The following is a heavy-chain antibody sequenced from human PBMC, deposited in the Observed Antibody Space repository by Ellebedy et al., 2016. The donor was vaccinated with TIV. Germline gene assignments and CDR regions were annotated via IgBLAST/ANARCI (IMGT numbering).Heavy chain of an antibody. CDR2: INPNSGGT. CDR1: GYTFTAYY. D-gene: IGHD5-24*01. V-gene: IGHV1-2*02. CDR3: AREMATTPSFDY. J-gene: IGHJ4*02. Sequence: AASVKVSCKASGYTFTAYYMHWVRQAPGQGLEWMGWINPNSGGTNYAQKFQGRVTMTRDTSISTAYMELSRLRSDDTAVYYCAREMATTPSFDYWGQGTLVTVSS.